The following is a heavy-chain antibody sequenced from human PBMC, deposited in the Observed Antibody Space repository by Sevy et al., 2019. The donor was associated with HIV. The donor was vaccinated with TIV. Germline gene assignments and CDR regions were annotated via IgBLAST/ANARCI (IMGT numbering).Heavy chain of an antibody. V-gene: IGHV1-2*02. D-gene: IGHD4-17*01. CDR1: GYTFTGYY. CDR3: ARGSDDYGDYGIDY. Sequence: ASVKVSCKASGYTFTGYYMHWVRQAPGQGLEWMGWINPNSGGTNYAQKFQGRVTMTRDTSISTAYMELSGLRSDDTAVYYCARGSDDYGDYGIDYWGQGTLVTVSS. CDR2: INPNSGGT. J-gene: IGHJ4*02.